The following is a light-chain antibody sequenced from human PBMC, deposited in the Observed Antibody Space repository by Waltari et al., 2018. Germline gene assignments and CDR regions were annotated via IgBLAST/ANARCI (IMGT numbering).Light chain of an antibody. CDR1: RLGEKF. Sequence: SYELTQPPSVSVSPGQTASISCSGDRLGEKFATWYQQKPGQSPVLVIYQDTKRPSGIPERFSGSNSGNTATLTISGTQALDEADYYCQTGDTSNEAIFGPGTKVTVL. CDR3: QTGDTSNEAI. V-gene: IGLV3-1*01. CDR2: QDT. J-gene: IGLJ1*01.